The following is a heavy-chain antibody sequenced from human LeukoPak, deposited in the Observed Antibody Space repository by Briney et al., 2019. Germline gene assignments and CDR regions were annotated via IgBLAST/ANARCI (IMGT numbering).Heavy chain of an antibody. V-gene: IGHV3-53*01. CDR2: IYSGGST. Sequence: GGSLRLSCAASGLIVTSNYMRWVRQARGKGLEGVSVIYSGGSTYYADSGTGRFTISRDNSKNTLYLQMNSLRAEDTAVYYCARVRPAGNCLDDWGEGILVTVSS. CDR1: GLIVTSNY. J-gene: IGHJ5*02. CDR3: ARVRPAGNCLDD. D-gene: IGHD6-13*01.